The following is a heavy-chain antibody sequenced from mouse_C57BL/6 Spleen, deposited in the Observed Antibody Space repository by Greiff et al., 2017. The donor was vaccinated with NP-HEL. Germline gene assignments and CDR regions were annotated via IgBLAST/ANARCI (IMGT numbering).Heavy chain of an antibody. CDR1: GFTFSSYA. Sequence: EVKLVESGGGLVKPGGSLKLSCAASGFTFSSYAMSWVRQTPEKRLEWVATISDGGSYTYYPDNVKGRFTISRDNAKNNLYLQMSHLKSEDTAMYYCARDRVLYGSSWYFGVWGTGTTVTVSS. D-gene: IGHD1-1*01. CDR3: ARDRVLYGSSWYFGV. V-gene: IGHV5-4*01. CDR2: ISDGGSYT. J-gene: IGHJ1*03.